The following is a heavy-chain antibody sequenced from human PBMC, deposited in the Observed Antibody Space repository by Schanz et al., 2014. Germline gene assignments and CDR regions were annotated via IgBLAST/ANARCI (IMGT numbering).Heavy chain of an antibody. V-gene: IGHV3-11*06. CDR1: GFTFSDYY. CDR2: ISDSGDST. J-gene: IGHJ4*02. Sequence: VHLLESGGGLVQPGGSLRLSCAASGFTFSDYYMTWIRQAPGKGLEWVSDISDSGDSTHYADSVKGRFTISRDNSKNTLFLQMSSLRAEDTAVYYCARDGDFDYWGQGTLVTVSS. CDR3: ARDGDFDY.